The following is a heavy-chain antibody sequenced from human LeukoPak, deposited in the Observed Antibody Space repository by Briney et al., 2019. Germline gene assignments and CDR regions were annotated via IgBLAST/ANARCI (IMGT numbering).Heavy chain of an antibody. J-gene: IGHJ4*02. Sequence: GGSLRLSCAASGFTFSSYGMHWVRQAPGKGLEWVAVISYDGSNKYYADSVKGRFTISRDNSKNTLYLQMNGLRAEDTAVYYCAKDVYYYGSGSSTVFDYWGQGTLVTVSS. V-gene: IGHV3-30*18. CDR2: ISYDGSNK. D-gene: IGHD3-10*01. CDR3: AKDVYYYGSGSSTVFDY. CDR1: GFTFSSYG.